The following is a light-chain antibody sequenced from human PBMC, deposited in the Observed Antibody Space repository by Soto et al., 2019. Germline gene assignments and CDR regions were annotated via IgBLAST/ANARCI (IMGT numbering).Light chain of an antibody. Sequence: DIQLTQSPSFLSASVGDRVTITCRASQGISSYLAWYQQKPGKAPKLLIYAASTLQSGVPSRFSGSGSGTELTLTISSLQPEDVATYYCQQLNSYPLITFGQGTRLEIK. CDR2: AAS. CDR1: QGISSY. J-gene: IGKJ5*01. V-gene: IGKV1-9*01. CDR3: QQLNSYPLIT.